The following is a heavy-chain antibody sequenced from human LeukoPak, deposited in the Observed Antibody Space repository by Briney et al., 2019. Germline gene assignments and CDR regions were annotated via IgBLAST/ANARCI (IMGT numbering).Heavy chain of an antibody. CDR3: ARADENYDFWSGYQYNWFDP. D-gene: IGHD3-3*01. Sequence: PGGSLRLSCAASGFTFSSYSMNWVRQAPGKGLEWVSSISSSSSYIYYADSVKGRFTISRDNAKNSLYLQMNSLRAEDTAVYYCARADENYDFWSGYQYNWFDPWGQGTLVTVSS. J-gene: IGHJ5*02. V-gene: IGHV3-21*01. CDR2: ISSSSSYI. CDR1: GFTFSSYS.